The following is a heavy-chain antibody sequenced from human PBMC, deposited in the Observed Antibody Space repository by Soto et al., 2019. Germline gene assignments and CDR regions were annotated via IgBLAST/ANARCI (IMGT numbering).Heavy chain of an antibody. CDR3: ARFLEWLFNL. D-gene: IGHD3-3*01. J-gene: IGHJ4*02. CDR1: GCSISSSSYY. Sequence: PWETLSLTCTVSGCSISSSSYYWGWIRQPPGKGLEWIGSIYYSGSTYYNPSLKNRVTISVDTSKNQFSLKLSSVTAADTAVYYCARFLEWLFNLWGQGTLVTVSS. CDR2: IYYSGST. V-gene: IGHV4-39*01.